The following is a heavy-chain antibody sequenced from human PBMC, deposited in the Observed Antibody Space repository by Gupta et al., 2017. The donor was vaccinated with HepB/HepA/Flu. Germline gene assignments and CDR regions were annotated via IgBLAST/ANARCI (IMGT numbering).Heavy chain of an antibody. Sequence: EVQLVESGGGLVKPGGSLRLSWAASGFTFSSYRMNWVRQAPGKGLEWVSSITNSNSYKYYADSVKGRFTISRDNAKNSLYLQMNSLRAEDTALYYCAREGWNDAFDIWGQGTMVTVSS. CDR2: ITNSNSYK. V-gene: IGHV3-21*06. J-gene: IGHJ3*02. CDR3: AREGWNDAFDI. CDR1: GFTFSSYR. D-gene: IGHD1-1*01.